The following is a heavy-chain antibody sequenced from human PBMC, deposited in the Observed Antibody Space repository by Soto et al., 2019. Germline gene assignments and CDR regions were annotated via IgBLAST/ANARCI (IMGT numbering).Heavy chain of an antibody. CDR2: INHSGST. D-gene: IGHD4-17*01. CDR3: ARGLGRHGDYVEDAFDI. Sequence: SETLSLTCAVYGGSFSGYYWSWIRQPPGKGLEWIGEINHSGSTNYNPSLKSRVTISVDTSKNQFSLKLSSVTAADTAVYYCARGLGRHGDYVEDAFDIWGQGTMVTVSS. J-gene: IGHJ3*02. V-gene: IGHV4-34*01. CDR1: GGSFSGYY.